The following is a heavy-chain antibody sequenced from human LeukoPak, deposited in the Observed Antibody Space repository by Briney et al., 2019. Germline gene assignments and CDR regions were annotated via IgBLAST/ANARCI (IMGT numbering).Heavy chain of an antibody. CDR1: GFTFSTYW. CDR2: INTDGNST. CDR3: AKVHHIGHDMNFDY. V-gene: IGHV3-74*01. D-gene: IGHD2-21*01. J-gene: IGHJ4*02. Sequence: GGSLRLSCAASGFTFSTYWMHWVRQAPGKGLVWVSQINTDGNSTTYADSVKGRFTVSRDNAKNTLYLQMNSLRADDTAVYHCAKVHHIGHDMNFDYWGQGTLVTVSS.